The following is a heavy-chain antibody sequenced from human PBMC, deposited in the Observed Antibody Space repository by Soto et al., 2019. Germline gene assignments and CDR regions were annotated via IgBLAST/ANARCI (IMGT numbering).Heavy chain of an antibody. J-gene: IGHJ6*02. V-gene: IGHV1-3*01. CDR2: INAGNGNT. D-gene: IGHD3-16*01. CDR3: ARDAWGYYGMDV. Sequence: QVQLVQSGAEVKKHGASVKVSCKASGYTFTSYAMHWVRQAPGQRLEWMGWINAGNGNTKYSQKFQGRVTITRDTSASTAYMERSSLRSEDKAVYYCARDAWGYYGMDVGGQGTKVTFSS. CDR1: GYTFTSYA.